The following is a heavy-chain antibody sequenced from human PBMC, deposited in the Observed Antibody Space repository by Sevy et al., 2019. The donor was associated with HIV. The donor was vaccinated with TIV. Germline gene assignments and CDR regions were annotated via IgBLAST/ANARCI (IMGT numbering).Heavy chain of an antibody. CDR3: VREGVGGYSYSLDC. V-gene: IGHV3-7*01. J-gene: IGHJ4*02. D-gene: IGHD5-18*01. Sequence: GGSLRLSCAASGFTFSSYWMSWVRQAPGKGLEWVATMKEDGSERNYVDSVKGRFTISGDNAKNSLYLQMSSLRAEDTAVYYCVREGVGGYSYSLDCWGQGTLVTVSS. CDR2: MKEDGSER. CDR1: GFTFSSYW.